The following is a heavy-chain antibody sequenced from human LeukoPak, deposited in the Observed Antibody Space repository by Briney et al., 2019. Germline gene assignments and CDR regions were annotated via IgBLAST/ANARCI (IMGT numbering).Heavy chain of an antibody. D-gene: IGHD2-2*02. J-gene: IGHJ4*02. CDR1: GFTFSSYG. CDR3: AKSPSPLLYPSDY. CDR2: IRYDGSNK. V-gene: IGHV3-30*02. Sequence: PGRSLRLSCAASGFTFSSYGMHWVRQAPGKGLEWVAFIRYDGSNKYYADSVKGRFTISRDNSKNTLYLQMNSLKPEDTAVYYCAKSPSPLLYPSDYWGQGTLVTVSS.